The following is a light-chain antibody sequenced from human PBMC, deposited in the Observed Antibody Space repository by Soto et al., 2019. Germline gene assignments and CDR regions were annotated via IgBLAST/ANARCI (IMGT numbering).Light chain of an antibody. CDR1: QSVSRN. CDR3: QQYNNWPSPIT. CDR2: GAS. V-gene: IGKV3-15*01. Sequence: EMVMTQSPATLSVSLGERATLSCRASQSVSRNLAWYQQKPGQAPRLLIYGASTRATGIPARFGGSGSGTEFTLTISSLQSEDFAVYYCQQYNNWPSPITFGQGTRLEIK. J-gene: IGKJ5*01.